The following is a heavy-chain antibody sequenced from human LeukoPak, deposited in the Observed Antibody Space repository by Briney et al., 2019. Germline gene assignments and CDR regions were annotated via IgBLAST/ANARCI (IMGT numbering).Heavy chain of an antibody. Sequence: GGSLRLSCAASGFTFSSYEMNWVHQAPGKGLEWVSYISSSGSTIYYADSVKGRFTISRDNAKNSLYLQMNSLRAEDTALYYCARDSGYGFDYWGQGTLVTVSS. V-gene: IGHV3-48*03. D-gene: IGHD5-12*01. CDR2: ISSSGSTI. J-gene: IGHJ4*02. CDR1: GFTFSSYE. CDR3: ARDSGYGFDY.